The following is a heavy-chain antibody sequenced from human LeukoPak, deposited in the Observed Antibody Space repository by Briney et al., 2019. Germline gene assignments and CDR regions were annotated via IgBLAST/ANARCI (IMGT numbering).Heavy chain of an antibody. CDR3: VRVRGSGWDQNYFDC. Sequence: PGGSLRLSCAASGLTLNDHYMDWVRQAPGKGLEWVGRTRNKVNGYTTEYAASVKGRFTISRDDSKNSLYLQLSSLKTEDTAMYYCVRVRGSGWDQNYFDCWGQGTLVTVSS. CDR2: TRNKVNGYTT. J-gene: IGHJ4*02. D-gene: IGHD6-19*01. CDR1: GLTLNDHY. V-gene: IGHV3-72*01.